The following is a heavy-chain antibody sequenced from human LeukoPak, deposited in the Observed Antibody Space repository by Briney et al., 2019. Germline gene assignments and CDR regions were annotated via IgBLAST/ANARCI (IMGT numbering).Heavy chain of an antibody. D-gene: IGHD5-18*01. Sequence: PSETLSLTCAVYGGSFSGYYWSWIRQPPGMGLEWIGEINHSGSTNYNPSLKSRVNISVDTSKTQFSLKLSSVTAADTAVYYCARVRGYSYGPDAFDIWGQGTMVTVSS. V-gene: IGHV4-34*01. CDR1: GGSFSGYY. CDR2: INHSGST. CDR3: ARVRGYSYGPDAFDI. J-gene: IGHJ3*02.